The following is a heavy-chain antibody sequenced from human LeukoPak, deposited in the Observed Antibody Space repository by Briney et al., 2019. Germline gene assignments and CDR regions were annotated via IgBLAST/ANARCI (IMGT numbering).Heavy chain of an antibody. CDR3: AKDPQLNYYYFDY. J-gene: IGHJ4*02. V-gene: IGHV3-23*01. CDR1: GFTFSNFS. CDR2: ISGSGYTT. Sequence: GGYLRLSWAPSGFTFSNFSMSWVRQAPGKGLEWVSVISGSGYTTKYADSVKGRFTISRDNSKNTLYLQMNSLRAEDTAVYYCAKDPQLNYYYFDYWGQGTLVTVSS. D-gene: IGHD1-7*01.